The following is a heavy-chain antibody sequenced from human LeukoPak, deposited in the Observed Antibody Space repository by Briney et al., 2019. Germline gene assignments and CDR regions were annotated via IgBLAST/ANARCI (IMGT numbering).Heavy chain of an antibody. Sequence: GASVKVSCTVSGYTLTELSMHWVRQAPGKGLEWMGGFDPEDGETIYAQKFQGRVTMTEDTSTDTAYMELSSLRSEDTAVYYCATTLPRLRYFDWLFPGYFDYWGQGTLVTVSS. D-gene: IGHD3-9*01. J-gene: IGHJ4*02. CDR1: GYTLTELS. V-gene: IGHV1-24*01. CDR2: FDPEDGET. CDR3: ATTLPRLRYFDWLFPGYFDY.